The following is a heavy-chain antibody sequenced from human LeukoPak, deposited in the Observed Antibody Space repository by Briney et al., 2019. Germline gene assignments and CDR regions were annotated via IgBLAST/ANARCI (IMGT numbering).Heavy chain of an antibody. D-gene: IGHD1-20*01. Sequence: PGRSLRLSCAASGFTFDDYAMHWVRQAPGKGLEWVAGISWNSGTIGYADSVKGRFTISRNNAKNSLYLQMNSLRAEDKALYYCAKAPGYNWKGAFDYWGQGTLVTVSS. CDR2: ISWNSGTI. CDR3: AKAPGYNWKGAFDY. V-gene: IGHV3-9*01. CDR1: GFTFDDYA. J-gene: IGHJ4*02.